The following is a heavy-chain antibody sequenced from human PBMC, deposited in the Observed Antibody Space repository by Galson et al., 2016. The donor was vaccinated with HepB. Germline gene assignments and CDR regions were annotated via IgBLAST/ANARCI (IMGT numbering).Heavy chain of an antibody. CDR2: VNDSGST. J-gene: IGHJ6*02. CDR3: ARDGGFYNGMDV. CDR1: GGSFSNYY. Sequence: SETLSLTCAVYGGSFSNYYWNWIRQPPGKGLEWIGEVNDSGSTNCNPSLKSRVTISLDTSKNQFFLELTSVTAADTAVYYCARDGGFYNGMDVWGQGTTVTVAS. D-gene: IGHD2-2*02. V-gene: IGHV4-34*01.